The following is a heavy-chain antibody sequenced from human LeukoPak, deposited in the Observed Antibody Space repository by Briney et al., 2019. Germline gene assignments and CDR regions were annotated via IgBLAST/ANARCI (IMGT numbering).Heavy chain of an antibody. V-gene: IGHV3-7*01. J-gene: IGHJ4*02. CDR3: ARDAGWGYYDL. CDR2: IDKNGSGK. D-gene: IGHD1-26*01. Sequence: GGSLRLSCVASGFTFSISWGTWVRQAPGKGLEWVANIDKNGSGKYYVDSVKGRFPISRDYATNSVFLQMNSLRAEDTSVYYCARDAGWGYYDLWGQGTPVTVSS. CDR1: GFTFSISW.